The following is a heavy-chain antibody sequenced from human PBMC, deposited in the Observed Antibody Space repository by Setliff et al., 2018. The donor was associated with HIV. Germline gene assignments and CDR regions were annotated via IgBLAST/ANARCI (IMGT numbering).Heavy chain of an antibody. D-gene: IGHD6-6*01. CDR3: AHRIAARMNWFDP. CDR1: GFSLSNARMG. Sequence: SGPTLVNPTETLTLTCTVSGFSLSNARMGVSWIRQPPGKALEWLAHIFSNDEKSYSTSLKSRLTISKDTSKNQVVLTMTNMDPADTATYYCAHRIAARMNWFDPWGQGTLVTVSS. V-gene: IGHV2-26*01. J-gene: IGHJ5*02. CDR2: IFSNDEK.